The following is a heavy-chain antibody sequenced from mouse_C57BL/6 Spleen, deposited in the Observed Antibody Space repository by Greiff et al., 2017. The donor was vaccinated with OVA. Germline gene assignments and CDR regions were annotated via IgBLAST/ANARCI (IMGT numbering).Heavy chain of an antibody. J-gene: IGHJ3*01. D-gene: IGHD4-1*01. CDR1: GYSITSGYY. CDR3: PAGKLGQAWFAY. V-gene: IGHV3-6*01. Sequence: EVQLKESGPGLVKPSQSLSLTCSVTGYSITSGYYWNWIRQFPGNKLEWMGYISYDGSNNYNPSLKNRISITRDTSKNQFFLKLNSVTTEDTATYYCPAGKLGQAWFAYWGQGTLVTVSA. CDR2: ISYDGSN.